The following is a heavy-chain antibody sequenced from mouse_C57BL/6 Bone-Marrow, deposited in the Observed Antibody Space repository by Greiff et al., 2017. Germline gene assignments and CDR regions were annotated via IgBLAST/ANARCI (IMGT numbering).Heavy chain of an antibody. J-gene: IGHJ4*01. Sequence: QVQLQQSGAELVRPGSSVKLSCKAAGYTFTSYWMHWVKQRPIQGLEWIGNIDPSDSETHYNQKFKDKAKLTVAKSSSTAYMKLSSLTSEASAVYYCARLVGNYVNYYAMDYWGQGTSVTGSS. D-gene: IGHD2-1*01. CDR1: GYTFTSYW. V-gene: IGHV1-52*01. CDR2: IDPSDSET. CDR3: ARLVGNYVNYYAMDY.